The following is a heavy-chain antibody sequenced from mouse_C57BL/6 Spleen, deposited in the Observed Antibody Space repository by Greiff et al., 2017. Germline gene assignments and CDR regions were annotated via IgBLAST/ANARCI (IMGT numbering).Heavy chain of an antibody. D-gene: IGHD1-1*01. CDR1: GFTFTDYY. J-gene: IGHJ4*01. CDR2: IRNKDNGYTT. CDR3: ARDDYGSSYGGMGY. Sequence: EVMLVESGGGLVQPGGSLSLSCAASGFTFTDYYMSWVRQPPGKALEWMGFIRNKDNGYTTEYSASVKGRFTISRDNSQSILYLHMNALRAEDSASYYCARDDYGSSYGGMGYWGQMTTVTV. V-gene: IGHV7-3*01.